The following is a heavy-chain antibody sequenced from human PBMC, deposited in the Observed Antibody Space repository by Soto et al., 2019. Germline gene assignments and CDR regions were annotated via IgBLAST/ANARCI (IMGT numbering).Heavy chain of an antibody. Sequence: SVKVSCKASGGTFSSYAISWVRQAPGQGLEWMGGIIPIFGTANYAQKFQGRVTITADESTSTAYMELSSLRSEDTAVYYCAREAQRWLQPAGAFDSWGQGTTVTVSS. D-gene: IGHD5-12*01. CDR1: GGTFSSYA. J-gene: IGHJ3*02. CDR2: IIPIFGTA. V-gene: IGHV1-69*13. CDR3: AREAQRWLQPAGAFDS.